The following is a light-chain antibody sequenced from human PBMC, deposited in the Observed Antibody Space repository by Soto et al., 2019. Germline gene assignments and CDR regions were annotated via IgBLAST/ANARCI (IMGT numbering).Light chain of an antibody. J-gene: IGKJ1*01. CDR1: QGIRSY. V-gene: IGKV1-9*01. Sequence: IQLTQSPSSLSASVGDRVSITCRASQGIRSYLAWYQQKPRKAPTLLLYAASTLQSGVPSRCSGSRSATDFALSISSLQPEDFATYYCQQLNSYPPTFGHGTMVES. CDR3: QQLNSYPPT. CDR2: AAS.